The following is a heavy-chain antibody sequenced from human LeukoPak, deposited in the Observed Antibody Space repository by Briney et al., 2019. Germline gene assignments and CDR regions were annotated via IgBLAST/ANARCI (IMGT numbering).Heavy chain of an antibody. CDR1: GGTFSSYA. D-gene: IGHD7-27*01. CDR3: AIRRLTGGPGLNDPPDY. V-gene: IGHV1-69*13. CDR2: IIPIFGTA. J-gene: IGHJ4*02. Sequence: ASAKVSCKASGGTFSSYAISWVRQAPGQGLEWMGGIIPIFGTANYAQKFQGRVTITADESTSTAYMELSSLRSEDTAVYYCAIRRLTGGPGLNDPPDYWGQGTLVTVSS.